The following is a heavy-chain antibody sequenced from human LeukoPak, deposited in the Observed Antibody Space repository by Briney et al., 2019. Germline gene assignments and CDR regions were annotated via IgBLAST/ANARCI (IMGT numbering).Heavy chain of an antibody. CDR2: IGYGGDT. Sequence: PGGSLRLSCAASGFTFSSYDMHWVRHATAKGLEWVSAIGYGGDTHYSGSVKGRFTISRENAKNSLYLQMNSLGAGDTAVYYCARGNILTGYTYWGQGTLVTVSS. J-gene: IGHJ4*02. V-gene: IGHV3-13*04. D-gene: IGHD3-9*01. CDR1: GFTFSSYD. CDR3: ARGNILTGYTY.